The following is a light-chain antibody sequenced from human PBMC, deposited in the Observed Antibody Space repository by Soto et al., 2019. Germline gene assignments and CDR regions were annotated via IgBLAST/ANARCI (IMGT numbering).Light chain of an antibody. V-gene: IGKV1-5*03. Sequence: DIQMTQSPSTLSASVGDRVTITCRASQSIGSWLAWYQQKPGKAPKLLIYKASSLESGVPSRFSGSGSGTEFTLTISSLQPDDFATYYCQQYHDYNTFGPGTEVEIK. CDR2: KAS. J-gene: IGKJ3*01. CDR3: QQYHDYNT. CDR1: QSIGSW.